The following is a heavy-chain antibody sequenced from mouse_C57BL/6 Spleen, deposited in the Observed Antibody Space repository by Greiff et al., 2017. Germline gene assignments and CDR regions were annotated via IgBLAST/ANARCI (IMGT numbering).Heavy chain of an antibody. J-gene: IGHJ2*01. CDR1: GFTFSSYT. D-gene: IGHD1-1*01. V-gene: IGHV5-9*01. CDR3: ARSITTVVARDYFDY. CDR2: ISGGGGNT. Sequence: EVQGVESGGGLVKPGGSLQLSCEASGFTFSSYTMSWVRQTPEKRLEWVATISGGGGNTYYPDSVKGRVTISRDNAKNTLYLQMSSLRSEDTALYYCARSITTVVARDYFDYWGQGTTLTVSS.